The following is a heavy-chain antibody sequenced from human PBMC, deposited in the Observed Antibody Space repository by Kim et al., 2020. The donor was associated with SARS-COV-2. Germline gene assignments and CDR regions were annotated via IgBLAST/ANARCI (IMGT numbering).Heavy chain of an antibody. V-gene: IGHV4-59*01. CDR2: IYYNGNT. D-gene: IGHD5-18*01. CDR1: GGPISPYY. J-gene: IGHJ5*02. CDR3: TRLHEYNYEEFDP. Sequence: SETLSLTCTVSGGPISPYYWSWIRQPPGKGLEWIGYIYYNGNTRYNPSLESRVTMSVDTSKNQFSLKLTSVTASDTAIYYCTRLHEYNYEEFDPWGQGTLVTVSS.